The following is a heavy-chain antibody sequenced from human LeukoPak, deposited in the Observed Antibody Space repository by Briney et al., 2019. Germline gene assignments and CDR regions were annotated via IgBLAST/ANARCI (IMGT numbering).Heavy chain of an antibody. J-gene: IGHJ4*02. CDR2: ISSSSSYI. D-gene: IGHD2-2*01. CDR1: GFTFSSYS. V-gene: IGHV3-21*01. Sequence: PGGSLGLSCAASGFTFSSYSMNWVRQAPGKGLEWVSSISSSSSYIYYADSVEGRFTISRDNAKNSLYLQMNSLRAEDTAVYYCARDYHMTSGFFDYWGQGTLVTVSS. CDR3: ARDYHMTSGFFDY.